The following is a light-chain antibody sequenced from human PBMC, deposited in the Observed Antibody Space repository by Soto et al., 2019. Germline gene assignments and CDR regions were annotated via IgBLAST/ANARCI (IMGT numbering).Light chain of an antibody. J-gene: IGKJ1*01. CDR1: QGIGND. CDR2: LTY. CDR3: LQHNSHPRT. Sequence: DIQMTQSPSSLSASVGDRVTITCRASQGIGNDLGWYQQKPGKAPKRLIYLTYSLQTGVPSRFSGSGSGTEFSLTISSLQPEDSATYFCLQHNSHPRTFGQGTKVEIK. V-gene: IGKV1-17*01.